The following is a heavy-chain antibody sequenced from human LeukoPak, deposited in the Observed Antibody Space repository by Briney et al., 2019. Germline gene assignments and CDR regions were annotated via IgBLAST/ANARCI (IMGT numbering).Heavy chain of an antibody. Sequence: GGSLRLSCAASGFTFSSYSMNWVHQAPGKGLEWVSYISSSSKTIYYADSVKGRFTISRDNAKNSLYLQMNSLRDEDSAVYYCARAFYGDLDYWGQGTLVTVSS. V-gene: IGHV3-48*02. J-gene: IGHJ4*02. CDR1: GFTFSSYS. CDR2: ISSSSKTI. CDR3: ARAFYGDLDY. D-gene: IGHD4-17*01.